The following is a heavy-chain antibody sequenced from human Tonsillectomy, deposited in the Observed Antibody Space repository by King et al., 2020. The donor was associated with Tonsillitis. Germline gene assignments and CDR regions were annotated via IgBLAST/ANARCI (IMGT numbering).Heavy chain of an antibody. CDR3: ARVSDTPMAKSRIGSYYYMDV. CDR2: IYTSGST. Sequence: VQLQESGPGLVKPSQTLSLTCTVSGGSISSGSYYWSWIRQPAGKGLEWIGRIYTSGSTNYNPSLKSRVAMSVDTSKNQFSLRLTSVTAADTAVYYCARVSDTPMAKSRIGSYYYMDVWGKGTTVTVSS. J-gene: IGHJ6*03. V-gene: IGHV4-61*02. CDR1: GGSISSGSYY. D-gene: IGHD5-18*01.